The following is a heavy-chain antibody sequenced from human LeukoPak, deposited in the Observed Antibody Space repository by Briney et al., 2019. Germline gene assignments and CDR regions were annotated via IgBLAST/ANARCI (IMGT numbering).Heavy chain of an antibody. Sequence: GGSLRLSCAASGFTFSNYEMHWVRQAPGKGLEWVSYISSSGSTIYYADSVKGRFTISRDNAKNSLYLQMNSLGAEDTAVYYCARDDRGYEMATITYWGQGTLVTVSS. CDR3: ARDDRGYEMATITY. V-gene: IGHV3-48*03. J-gene: IGHJ4*02. CDR2: ISSSGSTI. D-gene: IGHD5-24*01. CDR1: GFTFSNYE.